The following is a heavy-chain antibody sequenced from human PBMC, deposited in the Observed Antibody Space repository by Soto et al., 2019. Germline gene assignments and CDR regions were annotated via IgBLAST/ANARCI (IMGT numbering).Heavy chain of an antibody. CDR2: MNPNSGNT. CDR1: GYTFTSYD. J-gene: IGHJ6*02. D-gene: IGHD2-2*01. V-gene: IGHV1-8*01. CDR3: ARMPHRYCISTSCPTRTYYGMDV. Sequence: GASVKVSCKASGYTFTSYDINWVRQATGQGFEYLGWMNPNSGNTGYVKKFQGRVTMTRDTSISTAYMELSSLRSEDTAVYYCARMPHRYCISTSCPTRTYYGMDVWGQGTTVTVSS.